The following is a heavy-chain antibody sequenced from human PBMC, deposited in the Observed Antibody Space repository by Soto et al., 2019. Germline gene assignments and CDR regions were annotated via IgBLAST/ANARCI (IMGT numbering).Heavy chain of an antibody. CDR2: INHSGSA. V-gene: IGHV4-34*01. J-gene: IGHJ4*02. CDR3: ASQHYYDSSGYYVVY. CDR1: GEYFSGYI. Sequence: SATLSLTCAVYGEYFSGYIWTWIRQTPGKGLQWIGQINHSGSANYNPSLKSRVTISVHTSNSQFSLELSSVTAADTAVYYCASQHYYDSSGYYVVYWGQGTLVTVSS. D-gene: IGHD3-22*01.